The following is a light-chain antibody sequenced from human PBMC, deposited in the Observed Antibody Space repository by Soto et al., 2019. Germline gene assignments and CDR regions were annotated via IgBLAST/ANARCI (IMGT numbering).Light chain of an antibody. CDR3: QQYGSSPWT. J-gene: IGKJ1*01. CDR1: QSVSSSY. CDR2: GAS. V-gene: IGKV3-20*01. Sequence: DIVLPQSPGTLCLSPGERATLSGRASQSVSSSYLAWYQQKVGQAPRLLIYGASSRATGITDRFSGSGSGTGFTLTISRLEPEDFAVYYCQQYGSSPWTFGQGTKV.